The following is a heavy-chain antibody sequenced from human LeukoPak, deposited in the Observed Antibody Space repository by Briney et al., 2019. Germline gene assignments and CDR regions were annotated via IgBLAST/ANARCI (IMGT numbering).Heavy chain of an antibody. V-gene: IGHV4-34*01. CDR2: INHSGST. CDR3: ARGGFYCGGDCYVDY. Sequence: KPSETLPLTCAVYGGSFSPYYWSWIRQPPGKGLEWIGEINHSGSTNYNPSLKSRVTISVDTSKNQFSLRLSSVTAADTAVYYCARGGFYCGGDCYVDYWGQGTLVTVSS. CDR1: GGSFSPYY. J-gene: IGHJ4*02. D-gene: IGHD2-21*02.